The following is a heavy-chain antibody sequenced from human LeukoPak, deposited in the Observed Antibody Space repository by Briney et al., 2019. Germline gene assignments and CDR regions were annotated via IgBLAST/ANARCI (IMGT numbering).Heavy chain of an antibody. Sequence: SETLSLTCAVYGGSFSGYYWSWIRQPPGKGLEWIGEINHSGSTNYNPSLKSRVTISLDTSRNQFSLKLNSVTAADTAVYYCAKSNGYGLKDIWGQGTMVTVSS. CDR1: GGSFSGYY. J-gene: IGHJ3*02. V-gene: IGHV4-34*01. CDR2: INHSGST. CDR3: AKSNGYGLKDI. D-gene: IGHD3-22*01.